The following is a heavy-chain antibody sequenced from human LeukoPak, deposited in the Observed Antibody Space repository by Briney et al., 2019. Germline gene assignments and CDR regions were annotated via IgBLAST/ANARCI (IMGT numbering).Heavy chain of an antibody. J-gene: IGHJ4*02. Sequence: SETLSLTCAVYGGSFSGYYWNWIRQPPGKGLEWIGEINHSGSTNYNPSLKSRVTISVDTSKNQFSLKLSSVTAADTAVYYCARSQWRKADYWGQGTPVTVSS. D-gene: IGHD6-19*01. CDR3: ARSQWRKADY. CDR1: GGSFSGYY. CDR2: INHSGST. V-gene: IGHV4-34*01.